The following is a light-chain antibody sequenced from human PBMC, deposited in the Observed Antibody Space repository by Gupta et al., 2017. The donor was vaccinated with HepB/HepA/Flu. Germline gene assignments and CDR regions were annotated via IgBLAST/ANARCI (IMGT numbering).Light chain of an antibody. CDR1: SSDVGNYNY. CDR3: CSYAGTYTFNV. CDR2: DVT. J-gene: IGLJ1*01. Sequence: QSALTLPRSVSGSPGQSVTISCTGTSSDVGNYNYVSWYQQHPGKAPKLMIYDVTKRPSGVPDRFSGSKSGNTASLTISGLQAEDEADYYCCSYAGTYTFNVFGSGTKVTVL. V-gene: IGLV2-11*01.